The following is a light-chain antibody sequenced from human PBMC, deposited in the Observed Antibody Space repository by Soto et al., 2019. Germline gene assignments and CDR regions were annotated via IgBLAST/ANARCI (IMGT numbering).Light chain of an antibody. Sequence: QSALTQPRSVSGSPGQSVPISCTGASSHYVSWYQQHPGKAPKLIIYDVTKRPSGVPDRFSASKSGSTASLTISGLQAEDEAEYCCCSFAGSYTSYVFGTGTKVTV. V-gene: IGLV2-11*01. CDR3: CSFAGSYTSYV. CDR1: SSHY. J-gene: IGLJ1*01. CDR2: DVT.